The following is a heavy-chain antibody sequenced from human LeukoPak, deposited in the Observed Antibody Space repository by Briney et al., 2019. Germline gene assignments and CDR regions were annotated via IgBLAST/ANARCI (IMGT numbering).Heavy chain of an antibody. J-gene: IGHJ4*02. V-gene: IGHV4-39*01. CDR3: VRGSTLRHYQY. Sequence: SETLSLTCTVSGGSISSSTYYWGWIRRPPGKGLEWIGSIYYSGSTYYNPSLKSRVIVSVDTSKNQFSLNLSSVTAADTAVYYCVRGSTLRHYQYWGQGTLVTVSS. D-gene: IGHD3-16*01. CDR2: IYYSGST. CDR1: GGSISSSTYY.